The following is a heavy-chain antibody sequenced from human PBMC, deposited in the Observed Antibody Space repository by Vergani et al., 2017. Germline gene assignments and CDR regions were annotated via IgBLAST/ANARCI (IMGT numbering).Heavy chain of an antibody. CDR2: IWNDGGNK. D-gene: IGHD3-22*01. CDR1: GFTVTNYA. J-gene: IGHJ4*02. CDR3: VRDRYDGTSPYNGRLLGH. Sequence: QVQLVESGGGVVQPGRSLRLSCVMSGFTVTNYAIFWVRQAPGKGLEWVSVIWNDGGNKHFADSVAGRFAISRDDSKKTVYLEMTKLRDEDTALYYCVRDRYDGTSPYNGRLLGHWGQGTRVTVSS. V-gene: IGHV3-33*01.